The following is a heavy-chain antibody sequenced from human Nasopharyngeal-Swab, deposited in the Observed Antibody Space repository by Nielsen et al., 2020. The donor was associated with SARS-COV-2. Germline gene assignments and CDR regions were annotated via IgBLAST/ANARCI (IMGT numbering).Heavy chain of an antibody. D-gene: IGHD1-26*01. CDR2: ISWNSGSI. CDR3: AKGSSWEAYNWFDP. CDR1: GFTFDDDA. V-gene: IGHV3-9*01. J-gene: IGHJ5*02. Sequence: GGSLRLSCAGSGFTFDDDAMHWIRRAPGKGLEWVSGISWNSGSIGYADSVKGRFTISRDNAKNSLYLQMNSLRAEDTALYYCAKGSSWEAYNWFDPWGQGTLVTVSS.